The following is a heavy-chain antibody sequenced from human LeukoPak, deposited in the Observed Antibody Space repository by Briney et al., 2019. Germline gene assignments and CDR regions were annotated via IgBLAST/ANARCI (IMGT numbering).Heavy chain of an antibody. D-gene: IGHD3-22*01. CDR1: GFTFSSYA. V-gene: IGHV3-30-3*01. CDR2: ISYDGSNK. J-gene: IGHJ4*02. CDR3: ARDTRYYYDSSGRDY. Sequence: GGSLRLSCAASGFTFSSYAMHWVRQAPGKGLGWVAVISYDGSNKYYADSVKGRFTISRDNSKNTLYLQMNSLRAEDTAVYYCARDTRYYYDSSGRDYWGQGTLVTVSS.